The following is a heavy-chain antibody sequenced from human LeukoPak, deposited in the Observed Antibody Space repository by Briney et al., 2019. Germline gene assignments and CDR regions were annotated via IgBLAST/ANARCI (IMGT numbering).Heavy chain of an antibody. CDR1: GFIFSDSW. J-gene: IGHJ4*02. V-gene: IGHV3-7*03. CDR3: ATPLDYFDMSDSHQGGD. CDR2: IKHDGSEK. D-gene: IGHD3-22*01. Sequence: PGGSLRLSCTVSGFIFSDSWMAWIRQAPGKGLEWVANIKHDGSEKNYVDSVKGRFTISRDNAKNSLYLQMNSLRAEDTAVYYCATPLDYFDMSDSHQGGDWGQGTLVTVSS.